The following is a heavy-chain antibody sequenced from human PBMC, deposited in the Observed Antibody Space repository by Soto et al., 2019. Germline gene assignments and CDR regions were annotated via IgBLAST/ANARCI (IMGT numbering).Heavy chain of an antibody. V-gene: IGHV3-33*01. J-gene: IGHJ2*01. CDR1: GFTFSSYG. CDR2: IWYDGSNK. Sequence: QVQLEESGGGVVQPGRSLRLSCAASGFTFSSYGMHWVRQAPGKGLEWVAVIWYDGSNKYYADSVKGRFTISRDNSKNTLYLQMNSLGAEDTAVYYCARISQIAVAGTRFGYFDLWGRGTLVTVSS. CDR3: ARISQIAVAGTRFGYFDL. D-gene: IGHD6-19*01.